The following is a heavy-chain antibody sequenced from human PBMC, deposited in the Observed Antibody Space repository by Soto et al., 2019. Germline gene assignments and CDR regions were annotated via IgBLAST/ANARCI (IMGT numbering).Heavy chain of an antibody. V-gene: IGHV3-66*01. CDR2: IYSGGSK. CDR1: GFTVSTNY. D-gene: IGHD3-3*02. Sequence: GGSLRLSCAASGFTVSTNYMSWVRQAPGKGLEWVAVIYSGGSKYYANSVKGRITISRDSSKNTVYLQMNSLRAEDTAVYYCARDLALGSSDYWGQGTLVTVSS. J-gene: IGHJ4*02. CDR3: ARDLALGSSDY.